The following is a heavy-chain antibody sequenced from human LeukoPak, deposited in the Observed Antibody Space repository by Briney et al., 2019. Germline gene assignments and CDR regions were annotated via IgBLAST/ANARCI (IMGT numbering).Heavy chain of an antibody. CDR1: GFTFSSYS. V-gene: IGHV3-21*01. D-gene: IGHD1-26*01. Sequence: KPGRSLRLSCAASGFTFSSYSMNWVRQAPGKGLEWVSSISSSSIYIYYADSVKGRCTIPRDNAKKSLYLQMNSLRAEDTAVYYCARSGRYSYFDYWGQGTLVTVSS. J-gene: IGHJ4*02. CDR2: ISSSSIYI. CDR3: ARSGRYSYFDY.